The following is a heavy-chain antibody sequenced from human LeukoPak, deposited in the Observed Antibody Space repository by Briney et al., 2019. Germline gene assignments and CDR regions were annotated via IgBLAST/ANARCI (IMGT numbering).Heavy chain of an antibody. J-gene: IGHJ5*02. V-gene: IGHV4-59*01. Sequence: SETLSLTCTVSGGSIRSYYWSWIRQPPGKGLEWIGYMHHSGSTKHNPYLKSRVTISVDTSKSQFSLKLSSVTAADTAVYYCARGGSTGTNLNWVDPWGQGTLVTVSS. CDR2: MHHSGST. CDR3: ARGGSTGTNLNWVDP. D-gene: IGHD1-1*01. CDR1: GGSIRSYY.